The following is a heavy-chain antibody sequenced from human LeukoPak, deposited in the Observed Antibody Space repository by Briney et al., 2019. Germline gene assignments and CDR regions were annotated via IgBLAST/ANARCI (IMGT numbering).Heavy chain of an antibody. J-gene: IGHJ4*02. CDR3: ASALYYDFSYYFDY. Sequence: ASVKASCKASGDNFLRHDVSWVRQAPGQGLEGMGWISANNGSTGYAQTFQGGVTLPPDPSTSPAYMALRNLRSDDTAVYYCASALYYDFSYYFDYWGQGTLVTVSS. D-gene: IGHD3-3*01. V-gene: IGHV1-18*01. CDR1: GDNFLRHD. CDR2: ISANNGST.